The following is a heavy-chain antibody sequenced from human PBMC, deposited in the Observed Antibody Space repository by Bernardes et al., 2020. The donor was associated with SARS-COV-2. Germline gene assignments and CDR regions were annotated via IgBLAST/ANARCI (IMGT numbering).Heavy chain of an antibody. CDR2: ISYDGNNK. V-gene: IGHV3-30*03. CDR1: GFTFKNFG. Sequence: GGSLRLSCSASGFTFKNFGMHWVRQAPGKVLEWVALISYDGNNKFYADSVKGRFTISRDNSKSTLFLQMSSLRAEDTAVYYCARGYYAGDPGGQGTLVTVSA. J-gene: IGHJ5*02. CDR3: ARGYYAGDP. D-gene: IGHD1-26*01.